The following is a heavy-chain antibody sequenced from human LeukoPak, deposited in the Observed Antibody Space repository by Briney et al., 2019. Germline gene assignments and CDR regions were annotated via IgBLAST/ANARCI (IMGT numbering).Heavy chain of an antibody. CDR3: ASSPPVGATMGCIDY. Sequence: SETLSLTCTVSGGSISSYYWGWIRQPPGKGLEWIGSIYYSGSTYYNPSLKSRVTISVDTSKNQFSLKLSSVTAADTAVYYCASSPPVGATMGCIDYWGQGTLVTVSS. J-gene: IGHJ4*02. D-gene: IGHD1-26*01. CDR2: IYYSGST. CDR1: GGSISSYY. V-gene: IGHV4-39*01.